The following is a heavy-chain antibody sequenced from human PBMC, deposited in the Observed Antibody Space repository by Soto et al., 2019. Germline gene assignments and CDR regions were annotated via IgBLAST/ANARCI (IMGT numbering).Heavy chain of an antibody. J-gene: IGHJ6*04. D-gene: IGHD3-16*02. CDR3: GRDSHRSYRYWVGCACGI. V-gene: IGHV1-18*01. Sequence: ASVKVSCKASGYTFTSYGISWVRQAPGQGLGWMGWISAYNGNTNYAQKLQGRVTMTTDTSTSTAYMELRSLRSDDTAVYYCGRDSHRSYRYWVGCACGIWGKGRKVTVAS. CDR2: ISAYNGNT. CDR1: GYTFTSYG.